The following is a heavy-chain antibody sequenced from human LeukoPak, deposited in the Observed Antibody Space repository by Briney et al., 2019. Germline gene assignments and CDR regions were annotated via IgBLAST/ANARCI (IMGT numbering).Heavy chain of an antibody. CDR2: LSGSGITT. J-gene: IGHJ4*01. V-gene: IGHV3-23*01. D-gene: IGHD6-19*01. Sequence: PGGSLRLSCAASGFTFSNSAMSWVRQAPGKGMEWVSTLSGSGITTYYADSVKGRFTISRDNSKNTLYLQMNSLRAEDRAVYYCAKGIYSSGWSYFDYWGHGTLVTVSS. CDR1: GFTFSNSA. CDR3: AKGIYSSGWSYFDY.